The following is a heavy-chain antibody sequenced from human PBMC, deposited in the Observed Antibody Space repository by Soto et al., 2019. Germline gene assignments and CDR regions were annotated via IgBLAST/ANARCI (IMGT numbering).Heavy chain of an antibody. CDR1: GGTFSSYT. CDR2: IIPILGIA. J-gene: IGHJ6*02. V-gene: IGHV1-69*02. Sequence: QVQLVQSGAEVKKPGSSVKVSCKASGGTFSSYTISWVRQAPGQGLEWMGRIIPILGIANYAQKFQGRVTITADKSTSTAYMELRSLRYEDTAVYYCARAYSSYLQYYYGMGVWGQGTTVTVSS. CDR3: ARAYSSYLQYYYGMGV. D-gene: IGHD6-6*01.